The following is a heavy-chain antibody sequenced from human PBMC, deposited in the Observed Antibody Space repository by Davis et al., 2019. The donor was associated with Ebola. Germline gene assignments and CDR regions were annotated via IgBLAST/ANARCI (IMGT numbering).Heavy chain of an antibody. J-gene: IGHJ4*02. CDR1: GFTFSSYA. CDR2: ISGSGGST. D-gene: IGHD4-17*01. Sequence: GESLKISCAASGFTFSSYAMSWVRQAPGKGLEWVSAISGSGGSTYYADSVKGQFTISRDNSKNTLYLQMNSLRAEDTAVYYCAKDITENTVTTGPLRYWGQGTLVTVSS. V-gene: IGHV3-23*01. CDR3: AKDITENTVTTGPLRY.